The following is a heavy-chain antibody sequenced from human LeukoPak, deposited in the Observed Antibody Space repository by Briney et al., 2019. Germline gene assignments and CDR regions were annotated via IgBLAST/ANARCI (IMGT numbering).Heavy chain of an antibody. CDR3: TSHLRSGYYGALGY. J-gene: IGHJ4*02. V-gene: IGHV5-51*01. CDR2: IYPGDSDT. D-gene: IGHD3-16*01. CDR1: GYSFTSYW. Sequence: GESLKISCKGSGYSFTSYWIRWVRQMPGKGLEWMGIIYPGDSDTTYSPSFQGQVTISADKSINTAYLQWSSLKASDTAMYYCTSHLRSGYYGALGYWGQGTLVTVSS.